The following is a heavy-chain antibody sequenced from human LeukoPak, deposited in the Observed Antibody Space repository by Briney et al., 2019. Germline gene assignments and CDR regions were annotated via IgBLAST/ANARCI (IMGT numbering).Heavy chain of an antibody. J-gene: IGHJ2*01. V-gene: IGHV3-23*01. D-gene: IGHD4-23*01. CDR3: ARLRWEITHYWYFDL. CDR2: INPSGGDR. Sequence: GGSLRLSCAASGFTFNNFPMSWVRQAPGKGLEWVSAINPSGGDRYFPDSGRGRFTISRDNSKNTVYLQMDSLRVEDTAVYYCARLRWEITHYWYFDLWGRGALVTVSS. CDR1: GFTFNNFP.